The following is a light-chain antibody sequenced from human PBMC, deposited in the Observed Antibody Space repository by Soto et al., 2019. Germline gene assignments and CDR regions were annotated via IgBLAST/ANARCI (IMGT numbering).Light chain of an antibody. Sequence: QSVLTQPASVSGSPGQSITISCTGTSSDVGNYNLVSWYQQHPGKAPKLMIYEGTKRPSGVSSRFSGSKSGNTASLTISGLQAEDEADYYCCSYAGSVVFGGGTKLTVL. J-gene: IGLJ2*01. CDR2: EGT. V-gene: IGLV2-23*01. CDR1: SSDVGNYNL. CDR3: CSYAGSVV.